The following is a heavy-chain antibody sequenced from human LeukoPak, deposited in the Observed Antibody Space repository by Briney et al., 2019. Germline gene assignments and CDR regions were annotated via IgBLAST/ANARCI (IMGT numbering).Heavy chain of an antibody. CDR2: FDPEDGET. Sequence: GASVKVSCKVSGYTPTELSLHWVRQAPGKGLEWMGGFDPEDGETIYAQKFQGRVTMTEDTSTDTAYMELSSLRSEDTAVYYCATDPQDAFDTWGQGTMVTVSP. CDR1: GYTPTELS. CDR3: ATDPQDAFDT. J-gene: IGHJ3*02. V-gene: IGHV1-24*01.